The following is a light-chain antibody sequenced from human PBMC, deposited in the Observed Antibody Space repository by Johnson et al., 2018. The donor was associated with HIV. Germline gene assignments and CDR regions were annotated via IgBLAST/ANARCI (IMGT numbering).Light chain of an antibody. CDR2: ENN. Sequence: QSVLTQPHLVSAALGEKGKISGSGSSSNIGNNYVSWYQQLPGTAPKLLIYENNKRPSGIGERRGGEKEGKEGRGGRRVLSPGDEADYYCGTWDSRLSAVTVFETRTNVTVL. V-gene: IGLV1-51*02. CDR3: GTWDSRLSAVTV. J-gene: IGLJ1*01. CDR1: SSNIGNNY.